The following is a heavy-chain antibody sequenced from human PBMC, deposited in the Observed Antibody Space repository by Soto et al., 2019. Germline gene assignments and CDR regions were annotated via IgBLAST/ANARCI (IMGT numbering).Heavy chain of an antibody. CDR2: IYYSGST. V-gene: IGHV4-59*08. CDR3: ARAVRWFDP. J-gene: IGHJ5*02. D-gene: IGHD4-17*01. Sequence: SETLSLTGTVSGVAISSYYWSGVRQPPGKGLEWIGYIYYSGSTNYNPSLKSRVTISVDTSKNQFSLKLSSVTAADTAVYYCARAVRWFDPWGQGPLVPVSS. CDR1: GVAISSYY.